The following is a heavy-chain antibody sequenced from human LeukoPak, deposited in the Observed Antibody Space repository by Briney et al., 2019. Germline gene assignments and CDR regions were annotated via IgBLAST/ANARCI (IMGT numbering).Heavy chain of an antibody. V-gene: IGHV4-61*02. Sequence: PSETLSLTCTVSGVSITNSGYHWSWIRQSAGQGLEWIGRIYASGDTNYNPSLESRVTISADMSKNQFSLKLTSLTAADTAVYYCARDSCSSNACSFDFWGQGTLVTVSS. CDR1: GVSITNSGYH. D-gene: IGHD2-2*01. J-gene: IGHJ4*02. CDR2: IYASGDT. CDR3: ARDSCSSNACSFDF.